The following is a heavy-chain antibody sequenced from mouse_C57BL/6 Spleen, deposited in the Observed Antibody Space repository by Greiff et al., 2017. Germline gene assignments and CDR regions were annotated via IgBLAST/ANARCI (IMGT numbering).Heavy chain of an antibody. CDR1: GFSLSTSGMG. D-gene: IGHD1-1*01. Sequence: ESGPGILQSSQTLSLTCSFSGFSLSTSGMGVSWIRQPSGKGLEWLAHIYWDDDKRYNPSLKSRLTISKDTSRNQVFLKITSVDTADTATYYCARSCDGSSYGYFDVWGTGTTVTVSS. V-gene: IGHV8-12*01. J-gene: IGHJ1*03. CDR2: IYWDDDK. CDR3: ARSCDGSSYGYFDV.